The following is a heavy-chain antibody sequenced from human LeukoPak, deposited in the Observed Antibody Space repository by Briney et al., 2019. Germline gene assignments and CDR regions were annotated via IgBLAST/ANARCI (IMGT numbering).Heavy chain of an antibody. Sequence: GGSLRLSCAASGFTFSSCSMNWVRQAPGKGLEWVSYISSSSSTIYYADSVKGRFTISRDNAKNSLYLQMNSLRAEDTAVYYCARNGFHYGDYGDYYYYYYMDVWGKGTTVTVSS. V-gene: IGHV3-48*04. J-gene: IGHJ6*03. D-gene: IGHD4-17*01. CDR3: ARNGFHYGDYGDYYYYYYMDV. CDR2: ISSSSSTI. CDR1: GFTFSSCS.